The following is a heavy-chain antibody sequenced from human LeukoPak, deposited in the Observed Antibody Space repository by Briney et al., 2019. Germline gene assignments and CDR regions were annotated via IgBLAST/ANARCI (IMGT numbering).Heavy chain of an antibody. CDR2: ISYDGSNK. D-gene: IGHD6-13*01. V-gene: IGHV3-30-3*01. CDR1: GFTFSSYA. J-gene: IGHJ4*02. Sequence: GGSLRLSCAASGFTFSSYAMHWVRQAPGKGLEWVAVISYDGSNKYYADSVKGRFTISRDNSKNTLYLQMNSLSAEDTAVYYCAKDALYTSSWNGRLPDYWGQGTLVTVSS. CDR3: AKDALYTSSWNGRLPDY.